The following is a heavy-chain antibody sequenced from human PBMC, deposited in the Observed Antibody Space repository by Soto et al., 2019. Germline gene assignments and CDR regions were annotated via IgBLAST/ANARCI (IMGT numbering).Heavy chain of an antibody. CDR3: ARGITIVGVVITYYFDY. CDR2: IYHSGST. J-gene: IGHJ4*02. CDR1: GGSISSGGYS. V-gene: IGHV4-30-2*01. Sequence: QLQLQESGSGLVKPSQTLSLTCAVSGGSISSGGYSWSWIRQPPGKGLEWIGYIYHSGSTYYNPSLKSRVTISVDRSKNQFSLKLSSVTAADTAVYYCARGITIVGVVITYYFDYWGQGTLVTVSS. D-gene: IGHD3-3*01.